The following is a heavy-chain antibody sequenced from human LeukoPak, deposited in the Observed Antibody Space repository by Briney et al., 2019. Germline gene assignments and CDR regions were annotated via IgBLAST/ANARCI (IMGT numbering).Heavy chain of an antibody. Sequence: ASVKVSCKAFEYTFSSYSIHWVRQAPGQRLEWMGWINAGNGNTEYSQKFQGRVTFTRDTSASTAYMDLSSLTSEDTAVYYRARPRITGLHYFDYWGQGTLVTVSS. V-gene: IGHV1-3*01. J-gene: IGHJ4*02. CDR2: INAGNGNT. CDR1: EYTFSSYS. CDR3: ARPRITGLHYFDY. D-gene: IGHD1-20*01.